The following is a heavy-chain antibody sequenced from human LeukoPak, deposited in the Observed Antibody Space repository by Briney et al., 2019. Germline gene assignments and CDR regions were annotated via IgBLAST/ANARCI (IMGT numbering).Heavy chain of an antibody. J-gene: IGHJ4*02. CDR1: GFTLSTYW. CDR2: INQDASAK. D-gene: IGHD2-2*01. Sequence: GGSLRLSCAAPGFTLSTYWMSWVRQAPGKGLEWVANINQDASAKYYVDSVKGRFTISRDNAKNSLYLQMNSLRAEDTGVYYCATSSAAPANMWGQGTLVTVSS. V-gene: IGHV3-7*01. CDR3: ATSSAAPANM.